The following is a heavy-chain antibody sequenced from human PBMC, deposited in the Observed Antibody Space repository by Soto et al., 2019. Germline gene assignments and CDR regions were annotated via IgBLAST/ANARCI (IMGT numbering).Heavy chain of an antibody. CDR2: TRPNNGNT. CDR1: GYTFSICG. D-gene: IGHD3-10*01. Sequence: GASVKVSCKASGYTFSICGINWVRQAPGQGLEWMGWTRPNNGNTKYAQNLQGRVTMTTDTSTSTAYMELRSLRPDDTAVYYCVRDLDGSGSYYTDYWGQGTLVTVSS. V-gene: IGHV1-18*01. J-gene: IGHJ4*02. CDR3: VRDLDGSGSYYTDY.